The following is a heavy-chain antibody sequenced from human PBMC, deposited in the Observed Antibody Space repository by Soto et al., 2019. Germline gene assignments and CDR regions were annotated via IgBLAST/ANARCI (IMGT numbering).Heavy chain of an antibody. Sequence: EASVKVSCKASGYTFTSYAMHWVRQAPGQRLEWMGWINAGNGNTKYSQKFQGRVTITRDTSASTAYMELSSLRSEDTAVYYCARDEREYSYGYLFDYWGQGTLVTVSS. CDR1: GYTFTSYA. CDR2: INAGNGNT. CDR3: ARDEREYSYGYLFDY. J-gene: IGHJ4*02. D-gene: IGHD5-18*01. V-gene: IGHV1-3*01.